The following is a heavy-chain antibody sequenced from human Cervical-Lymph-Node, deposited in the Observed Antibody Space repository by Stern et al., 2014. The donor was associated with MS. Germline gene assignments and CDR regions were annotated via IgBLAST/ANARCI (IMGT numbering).Heavy chain of an antibody. CDR2: IYPADSDT. D-gene: IGHD3-22*01. CDR3: VRRRDSAGYDTFDL. V-gene: IGHV5-51*01. Sequence: EVQLVQSGAEVKKPGESLKISCRPSGYTFSNFWIGWVRQMPGKGLEWMGVIYPADSDTTYGPSFQGQVTISADESISTAYLQWRSLKASDTAMYYCVRRRDSAGYDTFDLWGQGTMLIVSS. CDR1: GYTFSNFW. J-gene: IGHJ3*01.